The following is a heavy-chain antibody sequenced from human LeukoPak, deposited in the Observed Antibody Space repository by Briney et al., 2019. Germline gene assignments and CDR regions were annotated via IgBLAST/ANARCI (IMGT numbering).Heavy chain of an antibody. J-gene: IGHJ3*02. Sequence: SQTLSLTCAISGDSVSSNSAAWNWIRQSPSRGLEWLGRTYYRSKWYNDYAVSVKSRITINPDTSKNQFSLQLNSVTPEDTAVYYCAREGRQWLVLWRAAFDIWGQGTMVTVSS. CDR2: TYYRSKWYN. D-gene: IGHD6-19*01. V-gene: IGHV6-1*01. CDR1: GDSVSSNSAA. CDR3: AREGRQWLVLWRAAFDI.